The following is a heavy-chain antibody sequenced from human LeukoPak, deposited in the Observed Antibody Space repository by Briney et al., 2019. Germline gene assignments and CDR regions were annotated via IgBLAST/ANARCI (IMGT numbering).Heavy chain of an antibody. Sequence: GGSLRLSCAASGFIFSGYWMRWVRQAPGKGLEWVDNIKQDGSETYYVNSVKGRFTISRDNAKNSLYLEMNNLRAEDTAVYYCARDSLFGVVISSPNPNYGMDVWGQGTTVTVSS. D-gene: IGHD3-3*01. CDR1: GFIFSGYW. J-gene: IGHJ6*02. CDR3: ARDSLFGVVISSPNPNYGMDV. CDR2: IKQDGSET. V-gene: IGHV3-7*01.